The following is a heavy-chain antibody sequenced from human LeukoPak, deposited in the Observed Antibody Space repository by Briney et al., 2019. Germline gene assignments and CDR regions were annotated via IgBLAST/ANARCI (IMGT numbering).Heavy chain of an antibody. CDR3: AAEDGGSNWFDP. V-gene: IGHV4-34*01. Sequence: PSETLSLTCAVYGGSFSGYYWSWIRQPPGKGLEWIGEINHSGSTNYNPSLKSRVTISLDTSKNQFSLKLSSVTTADTAVYYCAAEDGGSNWFDPWGQGTLVTVSS. J-gene: IGHJ5*02. CDR1: GGSFSGYY. CDR2: INHSGST. D-gene: IGHD3-16*01.